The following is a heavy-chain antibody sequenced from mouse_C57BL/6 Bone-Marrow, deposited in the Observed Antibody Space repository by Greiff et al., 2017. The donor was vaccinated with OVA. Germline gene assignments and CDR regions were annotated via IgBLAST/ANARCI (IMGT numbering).Heavy chain of an antibody. CDR2: ISSGGSYT. CDR3: ARPPLP. D-gene: IGHD2-10*01. Sequence: EVMLVESGGDLVKPGGSLKLSCAASGFTFSSYGMSWVRQTPDKRLEWVATISSGGSYTYYPDSVKGRVTISKDNAKNHLYLRMSSLKSEDTAMYYCARPPLPWGQGTTLTVSS. J-gene: IGHJ2*01. V-gene: IGHV5-6*01. CDR1: GFTFSSYG.